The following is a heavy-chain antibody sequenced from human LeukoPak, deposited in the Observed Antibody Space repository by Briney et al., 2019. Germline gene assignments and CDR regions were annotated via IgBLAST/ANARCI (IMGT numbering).Heavy chain of an antibody. D-gene: IGHD3-16*01. Sequence: GGSLRLSCAASGFTFSSYGMHWVRQAPGKGLEWEAVISYDGSNKYFADSVKGRFTISRDNPKNTLYLQMNSLRAEDTAVYFCARGGGLDVWGQGATVTVSS. CDR3: ARGGGLDV. CDR1: GFTFSSYG. V-gene: IGHV3-30*03. CDR2: ISYDGSNK. J-gene: IGHJ6*02.